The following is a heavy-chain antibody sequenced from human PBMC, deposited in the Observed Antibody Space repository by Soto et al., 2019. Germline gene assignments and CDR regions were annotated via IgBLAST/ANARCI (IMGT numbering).Heavy chain of an antibody. V-gene: IGHV4-61*08. D-gene: IGHD3-16*01. J-gene: IGHJ5*02. CDR2: IYYSGNT. Sequence: ETLSLTCTVSGGSVSSGDYYWSWIRQPPGKGLEWIGYIYYSGNTNYNPSLKSRVIISVDTSKNLFSLKLTSVTAADTAVYYCARIPVDPSMIYWLDPWGQGTMVTV. CDR3: ARIPVDPSMIYWLDP. CDR1: GGSVSSGDYY.